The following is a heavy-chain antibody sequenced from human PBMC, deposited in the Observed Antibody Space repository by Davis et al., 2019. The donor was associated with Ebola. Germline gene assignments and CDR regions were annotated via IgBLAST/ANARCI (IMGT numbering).Heavy chain of an antibody. CDR3: AKPRVGDHRYFDS. D-gene: IGHD2-21*02. J-gene: IGHJ4*02. V-gene: IGHV3-30*02. Sequence: PGGSLRLSCAPSGFAFGYFGIHWVRQAPGKGLERLSFIWYDGSRQYYADSVKGRFTISRDDSKNTVSLQMNYLRPEDTAVYYCAKPRVGDHRYFDSWGQGSLVTVSS. CDR1: GFAFGYFG. CDR2: IWYDGSRQ.